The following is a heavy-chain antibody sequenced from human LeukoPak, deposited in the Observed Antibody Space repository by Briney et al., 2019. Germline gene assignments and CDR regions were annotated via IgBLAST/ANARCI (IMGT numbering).Heavy chain of an antibody. CDR1: GYTFTGYY. D-gene: IGHD3-9*01. CDR3: ARDHYYDILTGYSTGDY. J-gene: IGHJ4*02. V-gene: IGHV1-2*02. Sequence: ASVKVSCKASGYTFTGYYMHWVRQAPGQGLEWMGWINPNSGGTNYAQKFQGRVTMTRDTSTSTVYMELSSLRSEDTAVYYCARDHYYDILTGYSTGDYWGQGTLVTVSS. CDR2: INPNSGGT.